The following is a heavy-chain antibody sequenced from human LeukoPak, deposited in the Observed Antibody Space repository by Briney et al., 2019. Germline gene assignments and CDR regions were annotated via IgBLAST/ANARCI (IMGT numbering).Heavy chain of an antibody. CDR2: IIPIFGAA. CDR1: GGTFSSYA. D-gene: IGHD6-19*01. V-gene: IGHV1-69*01. CDR3: GAGTRDYYYYMDV. Sequence: SVKVSCKASGGTFSSYAISWVRQAPGQGLEWMGGIIPIFGAANYAQKFQGRVTITADESTSTAYMELSSLRSEDTAVYYCGAGTRDYYYYMDVWGKGTTVTVSS. J-gene: IGHJ6*03.